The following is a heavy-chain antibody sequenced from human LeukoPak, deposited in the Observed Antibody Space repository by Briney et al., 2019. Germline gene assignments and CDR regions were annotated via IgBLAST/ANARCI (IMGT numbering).Heavy chain of an antibody. CDR3: ARLQTTVTTRFLDV. Sequence: GASVKLSCKASGYTFTSYDINWVRQATGQGLEWMGWMNPNSGNTGYAQKFQGRVTMTRNTSISTAYMELSSLRSEDTAVYYCARLQTTVTTRFLDVWGKGTTVTVSS. D-gene: IGHD4-17*01. CDR1: GYTFTSYD. CDR2: MNPNSGNT. J-gene: IGHJ6*04. V-gene: IGHV1-8*01.